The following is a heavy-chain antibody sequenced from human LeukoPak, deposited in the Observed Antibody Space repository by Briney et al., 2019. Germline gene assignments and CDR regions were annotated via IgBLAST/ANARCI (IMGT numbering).Heavy chain of an antibody. CDR3: AREGALYSSVLYYFDY. CDR2: MNPNSGNT. D-gene: IGHD6-19*01. V-gene: IGHV1-18*01. CDR1: GYTFTSYD. Sequence: GASVKVSCKASGYTFTSYDINWVRQATGPGLEWMGWMNPNSGNTNYAQKLQGRVTMTTDTSTSTAYMELRSLRSDDTAVYYCAREGALYSSVLYYFDYWGQGTLVTVSS. J-gene: IGHJ4*02.